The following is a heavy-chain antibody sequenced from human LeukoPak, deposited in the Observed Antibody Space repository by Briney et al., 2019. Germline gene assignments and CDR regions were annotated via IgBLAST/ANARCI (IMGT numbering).Heavy chain of an antibody. CDR1: GGSFSDYY. CDR3: ARTFRGGSTRRAFDI. CDR2: INHSGST. D-gene: IGHD1-26*01. J-gene: IGHJ3*02. V-gene: IGHV4-34*01. Sequence: PSETLSLTCAVYGGSFSDYYRSWIRQPPGKGLEWIGEINHSGSTNYNPSLKSRVTISIDTSKNQFSLKLSSMTAADTAVHYCARTFRGGSTRRAFDIWGQGTMVTVSS.